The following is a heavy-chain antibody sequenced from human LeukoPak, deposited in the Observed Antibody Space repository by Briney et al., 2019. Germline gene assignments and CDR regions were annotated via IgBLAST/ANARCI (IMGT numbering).Heavy chain of an antibody. CDR1: GGSISSYY. CDR3: ARVAGYDFWSGYYEP. Sequence: PSETLSLTCTVSGGSISSYYWSWIRQPPGKGLEWIGYIYYSGSTNYNPSLKRRVNISVGTSKKQFSLKLSSLTAADPAVYYCARVAGYDFWSGYYEPWGQGPLVTVSS. D-gene: IGHD3-3*01. V-gene: IGHV4-59*01. CDR2: IYYSGST. J-gene: IGHJ5*02.